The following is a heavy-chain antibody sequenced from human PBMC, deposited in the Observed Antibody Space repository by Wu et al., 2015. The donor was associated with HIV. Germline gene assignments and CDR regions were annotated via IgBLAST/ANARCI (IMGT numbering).Heavy chain of an antibody. CDR3: ARRDKYCSSTSCYNGFXY. CDR1: GGTFSSYA. V-gene: IGHV1-69*12. CDR2: IIPIFGTA. J-gene: IGHJ4*02. Sequence: QVQLVQSGAEVKKPGSSVKVSCKASGGTFSSYAISWVRQAPGQGLEWMGGIIPIFGTANYAQKFQGRVTITADESTSTAYMELSSLRSEDTAVYYCARRDKYCSSTSCYNGFXYWGQGTLVTVSS. D-gene: IGHD2-2*02.